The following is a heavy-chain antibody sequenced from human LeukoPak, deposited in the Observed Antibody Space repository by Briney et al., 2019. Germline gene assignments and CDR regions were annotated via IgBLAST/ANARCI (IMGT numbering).Heavy chain of an antibody. Sequence: PSETLSLTCAVSGVSFDDYYWSWVRQPPGKGLEWIGEINHSGYTNDSPSLKSRVTLSIDTSRKQFSLNLRSVTVADAGIYYCTRMTTGHDYWGQGTLVTVSS. CDR2: INHSGYT. V-gene: IGHV4-34*01. CDR3: TRMTTGHDY. CDR1: GVSFDDYY. J-gene: IGHJ4*02. D-gene: IGHD4-17*01.